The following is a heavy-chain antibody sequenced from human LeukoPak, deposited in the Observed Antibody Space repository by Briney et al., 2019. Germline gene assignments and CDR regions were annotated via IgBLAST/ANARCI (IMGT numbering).Heavy chain of an antibody. D-gene: IGHD6-19*01. Sequence: ASVKVSCKASGYTFTSYGISWVRQAPGQGLEWMGWISAYNGNTNYAQKLQGRVTMTTDTSTSTAYMELRSLRSDDTAVYYCARVCSSGTYLYYYYYMDVWGKGTTVTVSS. V-gene: IGHV1-18*01. CDR1: GYTFTSYG. CDR3: ARVCSSGTYLYYYYYMDV. J-gene: IGHJ6*03. CDR2: ISAYNGNT.